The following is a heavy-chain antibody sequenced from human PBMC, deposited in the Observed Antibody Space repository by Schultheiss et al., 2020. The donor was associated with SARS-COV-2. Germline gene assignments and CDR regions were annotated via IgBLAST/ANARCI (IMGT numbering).Heavy chain of an antibody. Sequence: ASVKVSCKASGYTFTGYYMHWVRQAPGQGLEWMGWINPNSGGTNYAQKFQGRVTMTRDTSISTAYMELSRLRSDDTAVYYCAREGVGATTLPVLYGMDVWGQGTTVTVS. CDR3: AREGVGATTLPVLYGMDV. CDR1: GYTFTGYY. CDR2: INPNSGGT. D-gene: IGHD1-26*01. J-gene: IGHJ6*02. V-gene: IGHV1-2*02.